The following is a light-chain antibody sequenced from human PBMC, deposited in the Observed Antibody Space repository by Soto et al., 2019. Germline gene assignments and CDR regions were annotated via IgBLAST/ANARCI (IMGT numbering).Light chain of an antibody. Sequence: QPVLTQPPSASGTPGRRVTISCSGSSSNIGSNTVHWYQHLPGTAPKLLIYSTNQRPSGVPDRFSGSKSGTSASLAISGLQSEDEADYYCAAWDDGLNGLFFGGGTKLTVL. V-gene: IGLV1-44*01. J-gene: IGLJ2*01. CDR2: STN. CDR3: AAWDDGLNGLF. CDR1: SSNIGSNT.